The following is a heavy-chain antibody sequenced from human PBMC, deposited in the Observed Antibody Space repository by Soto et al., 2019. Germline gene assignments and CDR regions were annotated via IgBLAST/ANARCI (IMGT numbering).Heavy chain of an antibody. J-gene: IGHJ4*02. CDR3: ASDYDILTGYSN. CDR2: INSDGSST. D-gene: IGHD3-9*01. Sequence: GGSLRLSCAASGSTFSSYWMHWVRQAPGKGLVWVSRINSDGSSTSYADSVKGRFTISRDNAKNTLYLQMNSLRAEDTAVYYCASDYDILTGYSNWGQGTLVTVSS. CDR1: GSTFSSYW. V-gene: IGHV3-74*01.